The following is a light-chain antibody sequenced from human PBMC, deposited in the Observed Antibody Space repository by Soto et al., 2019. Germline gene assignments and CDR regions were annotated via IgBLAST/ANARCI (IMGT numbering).Light chain of an antibody. CDR1: QDVXTK. CDR3: QQRSNWST. V-gene: IGKV3-15*01. J-gene: IGKJ5*01. Sequence: EIVMTQSPSTLSVSPGERATLSCRASQDVXTKFGWYQERPGQSPRILISXASTRAPGVPARFSGSGSGTEFTLTISRLEPEYLVVYYWQQRSNWSTFGQGTRLEIK. CDR2: XAS.